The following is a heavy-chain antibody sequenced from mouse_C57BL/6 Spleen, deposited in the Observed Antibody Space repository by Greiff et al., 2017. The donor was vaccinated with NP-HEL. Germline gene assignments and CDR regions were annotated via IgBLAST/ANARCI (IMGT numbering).Heavy chain of an antibody. CDR3: ARRANYYGSSYGAMDY. CDR2: IDPSDSYT. D-gene: IGHD1-1*01. CDR1: GYTFTSYW. J-gene: IGHJ4*01. V-gene: IGHV1-50*01. Sequence: QEKMQQPGAELVKPGASVKLSCKASGYTFTSYWMQWVKQRPGQGLEWIGEIDPSDSYTNYNQKFKGKATLTVDTSSSTAYMQLSSLTSEDSAVYYCARRANYYGSSYGAMDYWGQGTSVTVSS.